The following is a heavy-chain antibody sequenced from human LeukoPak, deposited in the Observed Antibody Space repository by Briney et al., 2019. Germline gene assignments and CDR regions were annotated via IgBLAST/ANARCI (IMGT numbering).Heavy chain of an antibody. V-gene: IGHV1-2*02. D-gene: IGHD3-22*01. J-gene: IGHJ4*02. CDR2: INPNSGGT. Sequence: ASVKVSCKASGYTFTSYYMHWVRQAPGQGLEWMGWINPNSGGTNYAQKFQGRVSMTRDTSISTAHMELSRLRSDDTAVYYCATIGDSSGEDHNWGQGTLVTVSS. CDR3: ATIGDSSGEDHN. CDR1: GYTFTSYY.